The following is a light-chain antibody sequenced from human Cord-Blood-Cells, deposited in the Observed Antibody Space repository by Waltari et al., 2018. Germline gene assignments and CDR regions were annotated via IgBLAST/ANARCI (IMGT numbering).Light chain of an antibody. CDR2: GAS. Sequence: EIVLTQSPGTLSLSPGERATLSCRASQSVSRSYLAWYQQKPGQAPRLLLYGASSRATGIPDRFSGSGSGTDFTLTISRLEPEDFAVYYCQQYGSSPAFGGGTKVEIK. J-gene: IGKJ4*01. CDR1: QSVSRSY. V-gene: IGKV3-20*01. CDR3: QQYGSSPA.